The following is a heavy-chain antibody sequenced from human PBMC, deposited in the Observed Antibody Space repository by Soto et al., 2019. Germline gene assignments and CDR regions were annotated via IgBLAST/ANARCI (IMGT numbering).Heavy chain of an antibody. CDR3: ASAPSRIRPLDY. CDR1: GFTFTTWW. J-gene: IGHJ4*02. Sequence: GGSLRLSCAASGFTFTTWWMNWVRQSPGKGLEWVSYISGSSSTIFYADSVKGRFTISRDNARNSLSLQMNSLRDEDTAVYYCASAPSRIRPLDYWGRGTLVTVSS. V-gene: IGHV3-48*02. CDR2: ISGSSSTI.